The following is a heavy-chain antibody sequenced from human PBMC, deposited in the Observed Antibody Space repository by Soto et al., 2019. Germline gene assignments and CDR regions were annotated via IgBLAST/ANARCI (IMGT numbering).Heavy chain of an antibody. J-gene: IGHJ4*02. CDR1: GYTFTSYA. CDR3: ARGPGGPDGPGDY. D-gene: IGHD2-15*01. V-gene: IGHV1-3*01. CDR2: INAANGNR. Sequence: QVQLVQSGAEVKKPGASVKVSCKASGYTFTSYAMHWVRQAPGQRREWMGWINAANGNRKYSQKFQGRVTITRDTSASTAYMELSSLRSEDTAVYYCARGPGGPDGPGDYWGQGTLVTVSS.